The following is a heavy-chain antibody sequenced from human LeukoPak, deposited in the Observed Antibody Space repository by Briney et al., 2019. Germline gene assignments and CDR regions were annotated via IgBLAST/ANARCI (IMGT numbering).Heavy chain of an antibody. J-gene: IGHJ4*02. CDR3: ARESSTIFGVVIISAFDY. CDR2: ISYDGSNK. D-gene: IGHD3-3*01. V-gene: IGHV3-30-3*01. CDR1: GFTVSTSV. Sequence: GNSLRLSCAASGFTVSTSVMHWVRQAPGKGLEWVAVISYDGSNKYYADSVKGRFTISRDNSKNTLYLQMNSLRAEDTAVYYCARESSTIFGVVIISAFDYWGQGTLVTVSS.